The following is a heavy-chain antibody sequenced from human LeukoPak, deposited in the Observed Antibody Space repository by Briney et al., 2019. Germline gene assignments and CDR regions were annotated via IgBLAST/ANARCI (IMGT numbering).Heavy chain of an antibody. Sequence: GGSLRLSCTASGFTFSSYGMSWVRQAPGKGLEWVSAISGSASGVTTYYADSVKGRFTISRDNSKNTLYLQMNSLRAEDTAVYYCANDWTETKPFDLWGRGTLVTVSS. CDR1: GFTFSSYG. V-gene: IGHV3-23*01. CDR2: ISGSASGVTT. J-gene: IGHJ2*01. CDR3: ANDWTETKPFDL. D-gene: IGHD3/OR15-3a*01.